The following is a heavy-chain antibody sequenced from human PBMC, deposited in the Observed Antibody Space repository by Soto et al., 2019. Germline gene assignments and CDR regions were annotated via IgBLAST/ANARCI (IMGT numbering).Heavy chain of an antibody. CDR3: ARVFWGLEYYDSSQESDY. V-gene: IGHV4-30-4*01. J-gene: IGHJ4*02. CDR2: IYYSGST. Sequence: SETLSLTCTVSGGSISSGDYYWSWIRQPPGKGLEWIGYIYYSGSTYYNPSLKSRVTISVDTSKNQFSLKLSSVTAADTAVYYCARVFWGLEYYDSSQESDYWGQGTLVTVSS. CDR1: GGSISSGDYY. D-gene: IGHD3-22*01.